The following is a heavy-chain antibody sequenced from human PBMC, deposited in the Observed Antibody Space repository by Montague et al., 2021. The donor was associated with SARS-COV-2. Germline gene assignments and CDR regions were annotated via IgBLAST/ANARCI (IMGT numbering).Heavy chain of an antibody. CDR3: ARGILSMNMAVVVLLGGIYYFDS. J-gene: IGHJ4*02. Sequence: SETLSLTCTVSGGSITNNIDYWAWIRQPPGKGLEWIGSIYYTGNTYYNPSLKSRVTISVVTSKNHFTLKLSSVTAAETAVSYCARGILSMNMAVVVLLGGIYYFDSWGQGTLVAVSS. CDR2: IYYTGNT. D-gene: IGHD3-22*01. V-gene: IGHV4-39*02. CDR1: GGSITNNIDY.